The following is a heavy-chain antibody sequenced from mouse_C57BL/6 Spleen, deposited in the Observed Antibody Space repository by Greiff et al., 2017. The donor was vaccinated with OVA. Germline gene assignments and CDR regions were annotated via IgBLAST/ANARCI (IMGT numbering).Heavy chain of an antibody. CDR1: GYTFTSYW. CDR3: ARVYGNYEGDYAMDY. V-gene: IGHV1-59*01. Sequence: QVQLKQPGAELVRPGTSVKLSCKASGYTFTSYWMHWVKQRPGQGLEWIGVIDPSDSYTNYNQKFKGKATLTVDTSSSTAYMQLSSLTSEDSAVYYCARVYGNYEGDYAMDYWGQGTSVTVS. CDR2: IDPSDSYT. D-gene: IGHD2-1*01. J-gene: IGHJ4*01.